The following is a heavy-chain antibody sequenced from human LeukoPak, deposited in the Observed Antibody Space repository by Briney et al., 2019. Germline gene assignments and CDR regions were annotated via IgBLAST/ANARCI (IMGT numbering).Heavy chain of an antibody. CDR3: ARAPYSGRGFDP. CDR1: GYTFTGYY. Sequence: ASVKVSCKASGYTFTGYYMHWVRQAPGQELEWMGRINPNSGGTNYAQKFQGRVTMTRDTSISTAYMELSRLRSDDTAVYYCARAPYSGRGFDPWGQGTLVTVSS. V-gene: IGHV1-2*06. D-gene: IGHD1-26*01. CDR2: INPNSGGT. J-gene: IGHJ5*02.